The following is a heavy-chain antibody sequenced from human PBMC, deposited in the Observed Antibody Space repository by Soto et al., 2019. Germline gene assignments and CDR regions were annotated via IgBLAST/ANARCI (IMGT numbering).Heavy chain of an antibody. CDR3: ARDRMVRGVIMNPDYYYYGMDV. J-gene: IGHJ6*02. CDR2: IYYSGST. Sequence: SETLSLTCTVSGGSISSYYWSWIRQPPGKGLEWIGYIYYSGSTNYNPSLKSRVTISVDTSKNQFSLKLSSATAADTAVYYCARDRMVRGVIMNPDYYYYGMDVWGQGTTVTVSS. D-gene: IGHD3-10*01. V-gene: IGHV4-59*01. CDR1: GGSISSYY.